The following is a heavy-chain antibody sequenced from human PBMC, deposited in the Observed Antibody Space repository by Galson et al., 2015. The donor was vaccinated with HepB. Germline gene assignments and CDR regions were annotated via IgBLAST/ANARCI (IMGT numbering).Heavy chain of an antibody. J-gene: IGHJ3*02. CDR2: IRSKANSYAT. V-gene: IGHV3-73*01. D-gene: IGHD1-26*01. Sequence: SLRLSCAASGFTFSGSAMHWVRQASGKGLEWVGRIRSKANSYATAYAASVEGRFTISRDDSKNTAYLQMNSLKTEDTAVYYCTRLRSGSYLGAFDIWGQGTMVTVSS. CDR3: TRLRSGSYLGAFDI. CDR1: GFTFSGSA.